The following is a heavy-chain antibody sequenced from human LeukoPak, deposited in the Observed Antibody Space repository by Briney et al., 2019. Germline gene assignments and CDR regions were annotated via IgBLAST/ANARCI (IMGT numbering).Heavy chain of an antibody. J-gene: IGHJ6*03. V-gene: IGHV1-69*06. CDR1: GGTFNSYA. Sequence: SVKVSCKASGGTFNSYAISWVRQAPGQGLEWMGGIIPIFGTTNYARKFRGRVTLTADKSTSTAYLELSSLRSEDTAVYFCARAVNGLTMVRGVRDYYYYMDVWGKGTTVTVSS. D-gene: IGHD3-10*01. CDR2: IIPIFGTT. CDR3: ARAVNGLTMVRGVRDYYYYMDV.